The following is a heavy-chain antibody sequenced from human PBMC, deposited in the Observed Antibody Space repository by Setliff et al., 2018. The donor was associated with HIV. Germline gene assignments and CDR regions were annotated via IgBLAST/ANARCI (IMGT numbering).Heavy chain of an antibody. CDR2: LRNKDHGSTT. D-gene: IGHD2-21*01. V-gene: IGHV3-72*01. CDR3: VRGFHSFDI. CDR1: GFTLTDYF. Sequence: PVGSLRLSCAASGFTLTDYFMDWVRQPPGKGLEWLARLRNKDHGSTTEYAASVTGRFTISRDDSKNSLYLQMNYLNTEDTAVYYCVRGFHSFDIWGQGTKVTVSS. J-gene: IGHJ3*02.